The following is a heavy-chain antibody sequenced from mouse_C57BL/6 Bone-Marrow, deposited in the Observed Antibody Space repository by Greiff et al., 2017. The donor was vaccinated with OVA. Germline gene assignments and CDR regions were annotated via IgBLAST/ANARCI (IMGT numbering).Heavy chain of an antibody. CDR1: GYTFTDYN. Sequence: EVKLQESGPELVKPGASVKIPCKASGYTFTDYNMDWVKQSHGKSLEWIGDINPNNGGTIYNQKFKGKATLTVDKSSSTAYMELRSLTSEDTAVYYCARYYYGSSLSMDYWGQGTSVTVSS. CDR3: ARYYYGSSLSMDY. D-gene: IGHD1-1*01. J-gene: IGHJ4*01. V-gene: IGHV1-18*01. CDR2: INPNNGGT.